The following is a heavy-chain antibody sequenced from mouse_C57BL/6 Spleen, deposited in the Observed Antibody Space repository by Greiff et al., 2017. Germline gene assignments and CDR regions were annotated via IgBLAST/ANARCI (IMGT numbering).Heavy chain of an antibody. CDR2: IYPYNGVS. CDR1: GYSFTGYY. Sequence: EVHLVESGPELVKPGASVKISCKASGYSFTGYYMHWVKQSHGNILDWIGYIYPYNGVSSYNQKFKGKATLTVDKSSSTAYMELRSLTSEDSAVYYCARSYYGSSHWYFDVWGTGTTVTVSS. D-gene: IGHD1-1*01. V-gene: IGHV1-31*01. CDR3: ARSYYGSSHWYFDV. J-gene: IGHJ1*03.